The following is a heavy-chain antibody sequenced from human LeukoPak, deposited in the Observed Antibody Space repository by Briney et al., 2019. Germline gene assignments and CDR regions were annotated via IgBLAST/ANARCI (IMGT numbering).Heavy chain of an antibody. Sequence: SVKVSCKASGGTFSSYATSWVRQAPGQGLEWMGGIIPIFGTANYAQKFQGRVTITADESTSTAYMELSSLRSEDTAVYYCARADPPGSSWYTYYYYGMDVWGQGTTVTVSS. V-gene: IGHV1-69*13. CDR1: GGTFSSYA. D-gene: IGHD6-13*01. J-gene: IGHJ6*02. CDR3: ARADPPGSSWYTYYYYGMDV. CDR2: IIPIFGTA.